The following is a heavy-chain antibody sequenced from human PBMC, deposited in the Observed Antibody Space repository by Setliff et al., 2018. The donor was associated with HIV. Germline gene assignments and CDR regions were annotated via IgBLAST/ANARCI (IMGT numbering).Heavy chain of an antibody. J-gene: IGHJ4*02. CDR2: IYYSGST. CDR3: ARTRGYTYGYIDS. V-gene: IGHV4-39*01. D-gene: IGHD5-18*01. Sequence: SETLSLTCSVSGGSIRSNSYYWGWIRQPPGKGLEWIGSIYYSGSTYYNPSLKSRVTISVDTSKNQFSLKLNSVTAADTAVYYCARTRGYTYGYIDSWAQGTLVTVSS. CDR1: GGSIRSNSYY.